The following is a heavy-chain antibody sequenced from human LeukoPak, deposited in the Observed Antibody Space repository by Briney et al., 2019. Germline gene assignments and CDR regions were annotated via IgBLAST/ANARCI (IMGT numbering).Heavy chain of an antibody. V-gene: IGHV1-2*02. CDR2: INPNSGGT. CDR1: GYTFTGYY. D-gene: IGHD3-10*01. Sequence: ASVKVSCKASGYTFTGYYMHWVRQAPGQGLEWMGWINPNSGGTNYAQKFQGRVTMTRDTSISTAYMELSRLRSDDTAVYYCATGETRAHYYGSGSYLQPFSYWSRGTLVTVSS. J-gene: IGHJ4*02. CDR3: ATGETRAHYYGSGSYLQPFSY.